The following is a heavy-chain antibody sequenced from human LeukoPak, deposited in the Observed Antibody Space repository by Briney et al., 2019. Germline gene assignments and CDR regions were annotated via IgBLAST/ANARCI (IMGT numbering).Heavy chain of an antibody. CDR3: AGSFVDTAMEALYGMDV. D-gene: IGHD5-18*01. CDR1: GFTFSSCA. V-gene: IGHV3-30*04. Sequence: GGSLRLSCAASGFTFSSCAMHWVRQAPGKGLEWVAVISYDGSNKYYADSVKGRFTISRDNSKNTLYLQMNSLRAEDTAVYYCAGSFVDTAMEALYGMDVWGQGTTVTVSS. J-gene: IGHJ6*02. CDR2: ISYDGSNK.